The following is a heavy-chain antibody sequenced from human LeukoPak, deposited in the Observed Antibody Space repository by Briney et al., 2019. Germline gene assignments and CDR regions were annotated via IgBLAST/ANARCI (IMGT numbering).Heavy chain of an antibody. V-gene: IGHV4-34*12. CDR3: ARGSVLMGYASFDY. Sequence: KPSETLSLTCTVYGGSFSDYYWTWSRQSPGKGLEWIGEIVQSGRTNYSPSLESRLTLSVDTSKNQFSLKLSSVTAADTAVYYCARGSVLMGYASFDYWGQGALVTVSS. J-gene: IGHJ4*02. CDR2: IVQSGRT. CDR1: GGSFSDYY. D-gene: IGHD2-8*01.